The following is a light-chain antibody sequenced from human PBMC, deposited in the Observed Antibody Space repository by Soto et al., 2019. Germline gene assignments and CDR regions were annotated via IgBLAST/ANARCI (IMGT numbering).Light chain of an antibody. V-gene: IGLV2-14*01. CDR1: SSDVGGYNY. CDR2: EVS. J-gene: IGLJ3*02. Sequence: QSVLTQPASVSGSPGQSITISCTGTSSDVGGYNYVSWYQQHPGKAPKLMIYEVSDRPSGVSIRFSGSKSDNTASLTISGLQAEDEADYYCLSYTSSHTWVFGGGTKLTVL. CDR3: LSYTSSHTWV.